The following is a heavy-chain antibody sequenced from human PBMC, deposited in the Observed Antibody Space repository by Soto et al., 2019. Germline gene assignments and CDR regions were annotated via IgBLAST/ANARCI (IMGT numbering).Heavy chain of an antibody. Sequence: QVQLVESGGGVVQPGRSLRLSCAASGFAFSSYGMHWVRQTPGRGLYWVAVISSDGTNKYYGDSVKGRFTISRDNPKNMLYLQMSSLRVEDTAVYYCVKEITMPRGPRVFDNWGQGTLVTVSS. J-gene: IGHJ4*02. D-gene: IGHD3-10*01. V-gene: IGHV3-30*18. CDR2: ISSDGTNK. CDR3: VKEITMPRGPRVFDN. CDR1: GFAFSSYG.